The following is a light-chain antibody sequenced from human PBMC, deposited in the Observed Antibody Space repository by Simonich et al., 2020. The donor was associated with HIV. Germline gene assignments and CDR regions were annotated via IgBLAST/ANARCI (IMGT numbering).Light chain of an antibody. Sequence: DIVMTQSPDSLAVSLGERATINCKSSQSVLYSSNNKNYLAWYQQKPGQPPKLLIYCAATRESGVPYRFSGSGSGTDFTLTISSLQAEDVAVYYCQQYYSTPFTFGPGTKVDIK. CDR3: QQYYSTPFT. CDR1: QSVLYSSNNKNY. V-gene: IGKV4-1*01. J-gene: IGKJ3*01. CDR2: CAA.